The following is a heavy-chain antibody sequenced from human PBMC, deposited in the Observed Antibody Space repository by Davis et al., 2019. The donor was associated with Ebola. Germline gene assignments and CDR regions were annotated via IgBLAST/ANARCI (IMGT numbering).Heavy chain of an antibody. CDR1: GFTFSTYW. CDR3: ARDTTVAGGGQNY. Sequence: PGGSLRLSCAVSGFTFSTYWMSWVRQAPGKGPEWVANIKEDGSDKYYVYSVKGRFTISRDNAKNSLYLQMNSLRVEDTAVYYCARDTTVAGGGQNYWGLGTLVIVSS. CDR2: IKEDGSDK. J-gene: IGHJ4*02. D-gene: IGHD2-15*01. V-gene: IGHV3-7*01.